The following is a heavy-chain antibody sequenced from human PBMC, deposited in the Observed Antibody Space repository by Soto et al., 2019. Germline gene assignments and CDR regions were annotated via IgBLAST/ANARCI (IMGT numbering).Heavy chain of an antibody. J-gene: IGHJ4*02. Sequence: QIPLVQSGAEVKKPGASVKVSCKASGYTFSIYGINWVRQAPGQGLEWMGWTRPNNGNTKYAQNLQGRVTMTTDTSTSTAYMELRSLRPDDTAVYYCVRDFDGSGSYYTDYWGQGTLVTVSS. CDR1: GYTFSIYG. D-gene: IGHD3-10*01. CDR2: TRPNNGNT. V-gene: IGHV1-18*01. CDR3: VRDFDGSGSYYTDY.